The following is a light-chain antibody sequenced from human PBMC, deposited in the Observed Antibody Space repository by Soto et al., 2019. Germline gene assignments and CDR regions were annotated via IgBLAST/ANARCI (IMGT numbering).Light chain of an antibody. CDR3: QQRDT. CDR1: ESVSR. J-gene: IGKJ2*01. V-gene: IGKV3-11*01. CDR2: DTS. Sequence: EIVLTQSPATLSLSPGESATLSCRASESVSRLAWYQHKPGQAPRLFIYDTSNRATGIPARFSGSGSGTDFTLTIRSLEPEDFAIYYWQQRDTFGLGTKLEIK.